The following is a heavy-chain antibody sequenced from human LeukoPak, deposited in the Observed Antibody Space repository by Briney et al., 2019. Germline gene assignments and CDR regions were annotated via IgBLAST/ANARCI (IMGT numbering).Heavy chain of an antibody. J-gene: IGHJ6*03. D-gene: IGHD4-17*01. CDR1: GFSFSTTW. V-gene: IGHV3-74*03. CDR3: ARVLGTVTYNYYYMDV. Sequence: GGSLRLSCAASGFSFSTTWMHWVRQPPGQGLVWVARITSDGTSISYAESVKGRFTISRDNAKNSLYLQMNSLRAEDTAVYYCARVLGTVTYNYYYMDVWGKGTTVTVSS. CDR2: ITSDGTSI.